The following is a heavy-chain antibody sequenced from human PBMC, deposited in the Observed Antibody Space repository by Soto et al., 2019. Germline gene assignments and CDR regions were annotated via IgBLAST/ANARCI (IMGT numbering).Heavy chain of an antibody. CDR1: TFSNYW. CDR3: ARETRYDSSGYYYEGFDY. D-gene: IGHD3-22*01. CDR2: INSDGSST. J-gene: IGHJ4*02. V-gene: IGHV3-74*01. Sequence: TFSNYWMHWVRQAPGKGLVWVSRINSDGSSTSYADFVKGRFTISRDNAKNTLSLQMTSLRAEDTAVYYCARETRYDSSGYYYEGFDYWGQGTLVTVSS.